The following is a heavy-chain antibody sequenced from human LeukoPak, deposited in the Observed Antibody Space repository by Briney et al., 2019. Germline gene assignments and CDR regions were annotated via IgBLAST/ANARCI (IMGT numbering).Heavy chain of an antibody. Sequence: GGSLRLSCAASGFTFSDYYMSWIRQAPGKGLEWVSYISSSGSTIYYADSVKGRFTISRDNAKNSLYLQMNSLRAADTAVYYCARDLSPKVGYSSGYSLWGQGTMVTVSS. CDR1: GFTFSDYY. D-gene: IGHD3-22*01. CDR3: ARDLSPKVGYSSGYSL. CDR2: ISSSGSTI. V-gene: IGHV3-11*01. J-gene: IGHJ3*01.